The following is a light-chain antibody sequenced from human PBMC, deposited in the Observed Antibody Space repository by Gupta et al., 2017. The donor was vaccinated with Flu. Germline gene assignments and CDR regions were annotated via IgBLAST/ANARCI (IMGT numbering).Light chain of an antibody. J-gene: IGLJ1*01. V-gene: IGLV1-44*01. Sequence: QSVLTQPPSASATPGQRVTISCPGSSPNIGTNTVNWYQQLPGTAPRLLIYSNNQRPSGVPDRFSGSKSGTSASLAISGLQSEDEADYYCAAWDDSLGGFYVFGTGTKVTVL. CDR2: SNN. CDR1: SPNIGTNT. CDR3: AAWDDSLGGFYV.